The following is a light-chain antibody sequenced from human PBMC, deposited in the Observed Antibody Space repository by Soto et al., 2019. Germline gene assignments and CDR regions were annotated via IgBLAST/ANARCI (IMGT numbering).Light chain of an antibody. CDR2: DVS. CDR3: SSYTSSRGVV. CDR1: SSDVGGYNY. V-gene: IGLV2-14*01. J-gene: IGLJ2*01. Sequence: QSALAQPASMSGSPGQSITISCTGTSSDVGGYNYVSWYQQHPGKAPKLMIYDVSNRPSGVSNRFSGSKSGNTASLTISGLQAEDEADYYCSSYTSSRGVVFGGGTKLTVL.